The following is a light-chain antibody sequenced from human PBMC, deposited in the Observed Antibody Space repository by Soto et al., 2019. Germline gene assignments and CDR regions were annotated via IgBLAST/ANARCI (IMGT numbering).Light chain of an antibody. J-gene: IGKJ2*01. CDR3: QQYGSSPRYT. Sequence: EIVLTQSPGTLSLSPGERATLSCRASQTIGGNYLAWYQQQPGRAPRLIIYEASIRATGIPDRFSGSGSGTDFTLSISSLEPEDFAVYYCQQYGSSPRYTFGQGTRLEI. CDR1: QTIGGNY. V-gene: IGKV3-20*01. CDR2: EAS.